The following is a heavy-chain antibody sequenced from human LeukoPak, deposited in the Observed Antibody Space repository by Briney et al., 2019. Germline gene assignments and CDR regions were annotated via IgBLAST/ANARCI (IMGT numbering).Heavy chain of an antibody. CDR2: IYYSGST. CDR1: GGSISSGDYY. V-gene: IGHV4-30-4*01. CDR3: FLAPDYYYYGMDV. J-gene: IGHJ6*02. Sequence: SETLSLTCTVSGGSISSGDYYWSWIRQPPGKGLEWIGYIYYSGSTYYNPSLKSQVTISVDTSKNQFSLKLSSVTAADTAVYYCFLAPDYYYYGMDVWGQGTTVTVSS.